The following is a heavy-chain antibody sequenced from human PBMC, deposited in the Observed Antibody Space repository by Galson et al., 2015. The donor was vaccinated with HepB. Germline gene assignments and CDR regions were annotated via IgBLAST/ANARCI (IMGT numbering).Heavy chain of an antibody. CDR2: INQDGSEK. Sequence: SLRLSCAASGFTFSNYWMSWVRQAPGKGLEWVANINQDGSEKYYVDSERGRFTISRDNAKNSLYLQMNSLRAEDTAVYYCASGRGYDFRYWGQGTRVTVSS. D-gene: IGHD3-3*01. V-gene: IGHV3-7*03. CDR3: ASGRGYDFRY. J-gene: IGHJ4*02. CDR1: GFTFSNYW.